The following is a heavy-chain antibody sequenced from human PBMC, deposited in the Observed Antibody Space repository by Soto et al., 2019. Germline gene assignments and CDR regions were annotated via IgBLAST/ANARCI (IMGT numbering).Heavy chain of an antibody. Sequence: SETLSLTCSVSGGSIRGYYWSWIRQPPGKGLEWIGYIYYSGSTKYNPSLKSRATIPVDTSKNQFSLKLSSVTAADTAVYYCSRAVGDYALFTSWGQGTSVTVSS. CDR1: GGSIRGYY. D-gene: IGHD3-9*01. CDR2: IYYSGST. CDR3: SRAVGDYALFTS. J-gene: IGHJ5*02. V-gene: IGHV4-59*01.